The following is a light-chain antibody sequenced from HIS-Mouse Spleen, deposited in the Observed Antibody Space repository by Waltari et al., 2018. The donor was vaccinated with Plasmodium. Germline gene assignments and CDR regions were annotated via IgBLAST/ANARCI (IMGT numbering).Light chain of an antibody. Sequence: QSALTQPRSVSGSPGQSVTIPCTGTRSDVGGYNYVSWYQQHPGKAPKRMIYDVSKRPSGVPDRFSGSKSGNTASLTISGLQAEDEADYYCCSYAGSYTWVFGGGTKLTVL. J-gene: IGLJ3*02. CDR3: CSYAGSYTWV. CDR2: DVS. V-gene: IGLV2-11*01. CDR1: RSDVGGYNY.